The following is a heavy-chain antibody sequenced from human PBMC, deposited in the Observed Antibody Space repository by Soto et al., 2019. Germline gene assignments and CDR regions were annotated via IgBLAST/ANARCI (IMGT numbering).Heavy chain of an antibody. Sequence: EVQLVETGVGLIQPGGSLRLSCAASGFTVSSHYMTWVRKAPGQGLEWVSVIFSGGRTYYADSVKGRFTISRDNSKNTPYIQMNSRRAEDTAVYYCARGGLPYGRSAAVDIWGQGTQGTVTS. V-gene: IGHV3-53*02. CDR3: ARGGLPYGRSAAVDI. D-gene: IGHD6-13*01. CDR2: IFSGGRT. J-gene: IGHJ4*02. CDR1: GFTVSSHY.